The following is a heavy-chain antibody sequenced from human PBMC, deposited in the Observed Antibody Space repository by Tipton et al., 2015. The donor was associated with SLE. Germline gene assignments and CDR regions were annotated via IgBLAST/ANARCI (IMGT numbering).Heavy chain of an antibody. V-gene: IGHV3-7*01. CDR1: EFTFSSYW. D-gene: IGHD1-26*01. J-gene: IGHJ4*02. CDR3: AREAYSGSYFDY. Sequence: SLRLSCAASEFTFSSYWMSWVRQAPGKGLEWVANIKQDGSEKYYVDSVKGRFTISRDNAKNSLYLQMNSLRAEDTAVYYCAREAYSGSYFDYWGQGTLVTVSS. CDR2: IKQDGSEK.